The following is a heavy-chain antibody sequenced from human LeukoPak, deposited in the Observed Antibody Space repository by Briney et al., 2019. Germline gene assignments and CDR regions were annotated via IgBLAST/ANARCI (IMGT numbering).Heavy chain of an antibody. CDR2: INPNSGGT. CDR3: ARDLIFRRSGYDC. V-gene: IGHV1-2*02. CDR1: GYTFTGYY. Sequence: GASVKVSCKASGYTFTGYYMHWVRQAPGQGLEWMGWINPNSGGTNYAQKFQGRVTMTRDTSISTAYMELSRLRSDDMAVYYCARDLIFRRSGYDCWGQGTLVTVSS. J-gene: IGHJ4*02. D-gene: IGHD5-12*01.